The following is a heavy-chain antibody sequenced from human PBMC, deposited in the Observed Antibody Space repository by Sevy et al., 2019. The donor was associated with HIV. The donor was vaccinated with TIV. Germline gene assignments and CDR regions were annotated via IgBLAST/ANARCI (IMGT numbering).Heavy chain of an antibody. V-gene: IGHV3-7*01. J-gene: IGHJ6*02. D-gene: IGHD6-13*01. Sequence: GGSLRLSCAASGFTFSSHWMSWVRQAPGKGLEWVANIRQDGSDKYYVDSMKGRFTISRDNAKNSLSLQMTSLRAEDTAVYYCARDTGGIGMDVWGQGTTVTVSS. CDR3: ARDTGGIGMDV. CDR1: GFTFSSHW. CDR2: IRQDGSDK.